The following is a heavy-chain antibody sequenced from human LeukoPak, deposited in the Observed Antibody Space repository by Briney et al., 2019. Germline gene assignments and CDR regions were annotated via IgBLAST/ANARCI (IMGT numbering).Heavy chain of an antibody. CDR2: ISGSGGST. Sequence: PGGSLRLSCAASGFTFSSYAMSWVRQAPGKGLEWVSAISGSGGSTYYADSVKGRFTISRDNSKNTLYLQMNSLRAEDTAVYYCARNKPRSDFWSGECMDVWGKGTTVTVSS. CDR1: GFTFSSYA. D-gene: IGHD3-3*01. J-gene: IGHJ6*03. V-gene: IGHV3-23*01. CDR3: ARNKPRSDFWSGECMDV.